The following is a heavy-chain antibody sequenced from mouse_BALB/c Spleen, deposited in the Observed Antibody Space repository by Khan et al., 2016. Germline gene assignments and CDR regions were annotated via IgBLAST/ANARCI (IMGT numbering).Heavy chain of an antibody. CDR2: IWGDGNT. D-gene: IGHD4-1*01. V-gene: IGHV2-3*01. J-gene: IGHJ2*01. CDR3: ANDPSNLDVDYFDY. Sequence: QVQLKESGPGLVAPSQSLSITCTVSGFSLTTYAVSWVRQPPGNGLEWLGVIWGDGNTNYHSALKSRLSISKDNSKSQVFLILNSLQTDDTATYYCANDPSNLDVDYFDYWGQGTTLTVSS. CDR1: GFSLTTYA.